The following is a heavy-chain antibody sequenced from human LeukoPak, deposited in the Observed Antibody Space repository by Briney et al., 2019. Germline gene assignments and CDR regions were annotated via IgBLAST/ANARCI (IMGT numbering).Heavy chain of an antibody. CDR2: ISAYNGNT. CDR1: GYTFTGYG. V-gene: IGHV1-18*01. Sequence: VASVKVSCKASGYTFTGYGISWVRQAPGQGLEWMGWISAYNGNTNYAQKLQGRVTMTTDTSTSTAYMELRSLRSDDTAVYYCARVLNTNWFDPWGQGTLVTVSS. D-gene: IGHD1/OR15-1a*01. J-gene: IGHJ5*02. CDR3: ARVLNTNWFDP.